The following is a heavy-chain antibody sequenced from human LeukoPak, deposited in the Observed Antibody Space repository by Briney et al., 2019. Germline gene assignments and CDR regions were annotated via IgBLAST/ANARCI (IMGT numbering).Heavy chain of an antibody. CDR2: IYYSGST. CDR1: GGSISSSSYY. CDR3: AREGRYYDSSGYYCNWFDP. V-gene: IGHV4-39*07. D-gene: IGHD3-22*01. J-gene: IGHJ5*02. Sequence: SETLSLTCTVSGGSISSSSYYWGWIRQRPGKGLEWIGSIYYSGSTYYNPSLKSRVTISVDTSKNQFSLKLSSVTAADTAVYYCAREGRYYDSSGYYCNWFDPWGQGTLVTVSS.